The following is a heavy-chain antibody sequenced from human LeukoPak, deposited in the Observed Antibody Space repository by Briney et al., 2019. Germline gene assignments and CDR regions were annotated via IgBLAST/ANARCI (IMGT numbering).Heavy chain of an antibody. CDR1: GYTFTSYY. D-gene: IGHD6-13*01. CDR2: INPSGGST. J-gene: IGHJ4*02. CDR3: ARDQSEIAAAGLYFDY. V-gene: IGHV1-46*01. Sequence: ASVKVSCKASGYTFTSYYMHWVRQAPGQGLEWMGLINPSGGSTSYAQKFQGRVTMTRDTSTSTVYMELSSLRSEDTAVYYCARDQSEIAAAGLYFDYWGQGTLVTVSS.